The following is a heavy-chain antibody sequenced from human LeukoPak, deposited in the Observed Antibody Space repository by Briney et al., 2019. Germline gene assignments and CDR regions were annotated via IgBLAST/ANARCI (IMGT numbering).Heavy chain of an antibody. CDR1: GRSFSGYY. J-gene: IGHJ3*02. V-gene: IGHV4-34*01. Sequence: SETLSLTCAVYGRSFSGYYWSWIRQPPGKGLEWIGEINHSGSTNYNPSLKSRVTISVDTSKNQFSLKLSSMTAADTAVYYCARRLRGGRDTPMVTMIVVRAKSGAFDIWGQGTMVTVSS. CDR3: ARRLRGGRDTPMVTMIVVRAKSGAFDI. D-gene: IGHD3-22*01. CDR2: INHSGST.